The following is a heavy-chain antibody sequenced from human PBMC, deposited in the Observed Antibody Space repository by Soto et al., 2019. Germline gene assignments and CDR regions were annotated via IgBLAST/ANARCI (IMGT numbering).Heavy chain of an antibody. J-gene: IGHJ4*02. CDR2: ISGTASRT. Sequence: GGSLRLSCAASGFIFENFGMSWVRQPPGKGLEWVTTISGTASRTYYVDSVKGRFFISRDNSKNTVTLQMNNLTVDDTAVYYCATSFRYFDNWGQGTRVTVSS. D-gene: IGHD3-9*01. CDR3: ATSFRYFDN. CDR1: GFIFENFG. V-gene: IGHV3-23*01.